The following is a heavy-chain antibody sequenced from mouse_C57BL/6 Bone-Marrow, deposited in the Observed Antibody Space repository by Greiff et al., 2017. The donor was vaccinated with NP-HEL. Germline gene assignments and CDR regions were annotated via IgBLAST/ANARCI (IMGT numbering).Heavy chain of an antibody. V-gene: IGHV1-76*01. J-gene: IGHJ2*01. CDR1: GYPFTDYY. CDR3: ARSLGY. Sequence: QVQLQQSGAELVRPGASVKLSCKASGYPFTDYYINWVKQRPGQGLEWIARIYPGSGNTYYNEKFKGKATLTAEKSSSTAYMQLSSLTSEDSAVYFCARSLGYWGQGTTLTVSS. CDR2: IYPGSGNT. D-gene: IGHD4-1*01.